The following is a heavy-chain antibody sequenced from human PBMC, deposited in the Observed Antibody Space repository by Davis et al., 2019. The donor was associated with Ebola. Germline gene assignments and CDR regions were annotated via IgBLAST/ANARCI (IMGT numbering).Heavy chain of an antibody. J-gene: IGHJ4*02. CDR2: ISGSGGST. V-gene: IGHV3-23*01. CDR3: AKHSTIFGVARSDY. D-gene: IGHD3-3*01. Sequence: GGSLRLSCAASGFTFSSYWMSWVRQAPGKGLEWVSAISGSGGSTYYADSVKGRFTISRDNSKNTLYLQMNSLRAEDTAVYYCAKHSTIFGVARSDYWGQGTLVTVSS. CDR1: GFTFSSYW.